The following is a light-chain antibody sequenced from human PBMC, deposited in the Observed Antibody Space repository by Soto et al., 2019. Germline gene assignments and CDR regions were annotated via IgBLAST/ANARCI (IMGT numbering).Light chain of an antibody. CDR2: DAS. Sequence: EIVLTQSPATLSLSPGERATLSCRASQSVSSYLAWYQQKPGQAPRLLIYDASNRATGIPARFSGSGSGTDFTLTISSLEPEDFAVYYCQHFGSSRTFGQGTKVEMK. J-gene: IGKJ1*01. V-gene: IGKV3-11*01. CDR1: QSVSSY. CDR3: QHFGSSRT.